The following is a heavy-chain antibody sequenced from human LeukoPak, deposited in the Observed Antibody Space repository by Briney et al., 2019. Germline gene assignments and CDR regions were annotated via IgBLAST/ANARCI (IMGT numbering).Heavy chain of an antibody. Sequence: SETLSLTCTVSGGSISSYYWSWIRQPPGKRLEWIGHIYYSGSTNYNPSLKSRVTISVDTSKNQFSLKLSSVTAADTAVYYCARELWFGELYAFDIWGQGTMVTVSS. CDR2: IYYSGST. V-gene: IGHV4-59*01. J-gene: IGHJ3*02. D-gene: IGHD3-10*01. CDR3: ARELWFGELYAFDI. CDR1: GGSISSYY.